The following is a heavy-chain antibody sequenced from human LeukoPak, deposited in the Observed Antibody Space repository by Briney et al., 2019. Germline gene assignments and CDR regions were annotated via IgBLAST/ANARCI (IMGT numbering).Heavy chain of an antibody. CDR2: IYYSGST. J-gene: IGHJ5*02. D-gene: IGHD2-15*01. CDR3: ARLGGTTLRPYNWFDP. V-gene: IGHV4-59*08. Sequence: SETLSLTCTVSGGSISSYYWSWIRQPPGKGLEWIGYIYYSGSTNYDPSLKSRVTISVDTSKNQFSLKLSSVTAADTAVYYCARLGGTTLRPYNWFDPWGQGTLVTVSS. CDR1: GGSISSYY.